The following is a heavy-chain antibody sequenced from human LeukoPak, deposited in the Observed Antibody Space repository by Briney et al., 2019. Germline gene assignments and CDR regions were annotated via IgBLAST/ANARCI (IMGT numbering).Heavy chain of an antibody. CDR2: INHRGST. V-gene: IGHV4-34*01. J-gene: IGHJ4*02. CDR3: ARFGSGWYYFDY. D-gene: IGHD6-19*01. Sequence: RPSETLSLTCGVYGGSLSGYFWSWIRQPPGKGLEWIGEINHRGSTNYTPSLERRDTISVDTQKNQFSLKRSSVTAADTAVYYCARFGSGWYYFDYWGQGTLVTVS. CDR1: GGSLSGYF.